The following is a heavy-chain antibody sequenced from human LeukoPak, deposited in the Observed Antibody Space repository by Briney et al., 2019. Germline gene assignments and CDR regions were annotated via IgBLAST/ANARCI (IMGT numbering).Heavy chain of an antibody. D-gene: IGHD3-10*02. Sequence: GGSLRLSCATSGFTFSTFHMHWVRQAPGGVPEWVAFIQNDGGNEYYGDSVKGRFTICRDNSKSTLYLQLNSLTTEDTAVYYCARSYVLNFFNPWGQGTLVTVSS. V-gene: IGHV3-30*02. CDR1: GFTFSTFH. CDR3: ARSYVLNFFNP. J-gene: IGHJ5*02. CDR2: IQNDGGNE.